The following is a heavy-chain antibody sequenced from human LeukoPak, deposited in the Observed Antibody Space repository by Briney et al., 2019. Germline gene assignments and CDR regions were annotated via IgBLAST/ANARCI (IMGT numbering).Heavy chain of an antibody. CDR3: ARDVGYCSGGSCYYYGMDV. CDR2: IVSSSSYI. Sequence: PGGSLRLSCAASGFTFSSYSMNWVRQAPGKGLEWVSSIVSSSSYIYYADSLKGRFTISRDNAKNSLYLQINSLRAEDTAVYYCARDVGYCSGGSCYYYGMDVWGQGTTVTVSS. CDR1: GFTFSSYS. J-gene: IGHJ6*02. D-gene: IGHD2-15*01. V-gene: IGHV3-21*01.